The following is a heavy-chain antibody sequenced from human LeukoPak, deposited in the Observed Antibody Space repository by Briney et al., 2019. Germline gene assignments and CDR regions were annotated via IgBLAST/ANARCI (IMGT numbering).Heavy chain of an antibody. CDR1: GFTFSSYG. V-gene: IGHV3-30*18. CDR2: IAYDGSNK. D-gene: IGHD6-19*01. CDR3: AKARGSSGWSDVDV. Sequence: GRSLRLSCAASGFTFSSYGMHWVRQAPGKGLEWVAVIAYDGSNKYFADSVKGRFTISRDNSKNTLYLQMNSLRVEDTAVYYCAKARGSSGWSDVDVWGKGTTVTVSS. J-gene: IGHJ6*04.